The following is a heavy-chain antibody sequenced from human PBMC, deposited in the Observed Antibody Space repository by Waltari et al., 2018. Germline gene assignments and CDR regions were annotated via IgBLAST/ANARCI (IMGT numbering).Heavy chain of an antibody. CDR2: ISSSSSYI. J-gene: IGHJ4*02. D-gene: IGHD6-13*01. CDR1: GFTFRSYS. CDR3: ARGDLRAAAGNYFDY. Sequence: EVQLVESGGGLVTPGGSLSLSCAAYGFTFRSYSMNWVRQAPGKGLVWVSSISSSSSYIYYAASVKGRFTISIDNAKNSLYLQMNSLRAEDTAVYYCARGDLRAAAGNYFDYWGQGTLVTVSS. V-gene: IGHV3-21*01.